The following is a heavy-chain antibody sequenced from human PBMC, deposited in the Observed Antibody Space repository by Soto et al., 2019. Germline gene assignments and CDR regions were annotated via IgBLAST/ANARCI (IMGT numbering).Heavy chain of an antibody. CDR1: GYSFTSYW. Sequence: XDSLKVSWKCSGYSFTSYWISLVRQMPGKGLEWMGRIDPSDSYTNYSPSFQGHVTISADKSISTAYLQWSSLKASDTAMYYCARPSDTSDYWGQGTLVTVSS. CDR2: IDPSDSYT. D-gene: IGHD2-21*01. CDR3: ARPSDTSDY. J-gene: IGHJ4*02. V-gene: IGHV5-10-1*01.